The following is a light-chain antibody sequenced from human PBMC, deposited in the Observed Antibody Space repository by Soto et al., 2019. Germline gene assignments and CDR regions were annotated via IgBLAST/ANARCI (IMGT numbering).Light chain of an antibody. CDR1: SSNIGAGYD. Sequence: QSVLTQPPSVSGAPGQRVTISCTGSSSNIGAGYDVHWYQQLPGTAPKLLIYVNSNRPSGVPDRFSGSKSGTSASLAITGLQAEDEADYYCQSYDNSLSGSGVFGTGTKLTVL. J-gene: IGLJ1*01. CDR2: VNS. V-gene: IGLV1-40*01. CDR3: QSYDNSLSGSGV.